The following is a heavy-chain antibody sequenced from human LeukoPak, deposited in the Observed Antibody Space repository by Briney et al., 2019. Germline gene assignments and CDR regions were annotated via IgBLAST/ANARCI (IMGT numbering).Heavy chain of an antibody. V-gene: IGHV3-23*01. CDR2: ISSSSTNT. CDR1: GFTFRSYA. CDR3: AKPGSGYGSFDS. Sequence: GGSPRLSCPASGFTFRSYAMGWVRQAPGKRLEWVSAISSSSTNTYYADSVKGRFTISRDNSKNTLYLQMNSLKAEDTALYYCAKPGSGYGSFDSWGQGTLVTVSS. J-gene: IGHJ4*02. D-gene: IGHD6-19*01.